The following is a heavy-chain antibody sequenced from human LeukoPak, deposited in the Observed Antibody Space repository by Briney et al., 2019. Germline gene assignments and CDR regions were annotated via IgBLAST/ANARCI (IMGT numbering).Heavy chain of an antibody. J-gene: IGHJ4*02. V-gene: IGHV4-34*01. CDR1: GGSFSGYY. CDR2: INHSGST. D-gene: IGHD2/OR15-2a*01. Sequence: PSETLSLTCAVCGGSFSGYYWSWIRQPPGKGLEWIGEINHSGSTNYNPSLKSRVTISVDTSKNQFSLKLSSVTAADTAVYYCASYFYWGQGTLVTVSS. CDR3: ASYFY.